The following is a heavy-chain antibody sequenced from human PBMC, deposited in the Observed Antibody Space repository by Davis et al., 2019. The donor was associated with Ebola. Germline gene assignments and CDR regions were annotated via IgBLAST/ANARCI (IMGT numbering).Heavy chain of an antibody. CDR3: ARGHYYDSSGYYYSDNWFDP. CDR1: GFTFSSYG. CDR2: IRYDGSNK. J-gene: IGHJ5*02. D-gene: IGHD3-22*01. Sequence: GGSLRLSCAASGFTFSSYGMHWVRQAPGKGLEWVAFIRYDGSNKYYADSVKGQFTISRDNSKNTLYLQMNSLRAEDTAVYYCARGHYYDSSGYYYSDNWFDPWGQGTLVTVSS. V-gene: IGHV3-30*02.